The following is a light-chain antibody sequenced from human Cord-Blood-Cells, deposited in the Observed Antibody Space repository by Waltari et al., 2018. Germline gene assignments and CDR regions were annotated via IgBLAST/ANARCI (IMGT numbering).Light chain of an antibody. Sequence: QSALTQPASVSGSPGQSITISCTGTSSDVGGYNYVSCYQQHPGKAPKLMIYDVSKRPSGVSNRFSGSKSGSTASLTISGLQAEDEADYYCSSYTSSSTEFGGGTKLTVL. V-gene: IGLV2-14*01. CDR3: SSYTSSSTE. CDR1: SSDVGGYNY. J-gene: IGLJ3*02. CDR2: DVS.